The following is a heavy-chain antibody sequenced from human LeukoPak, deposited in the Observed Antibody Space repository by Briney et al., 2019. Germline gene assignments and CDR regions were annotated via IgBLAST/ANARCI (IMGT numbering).Heavy chain of an antibody. CDR3: ARKSIVVVPAASAFDI. CDR2: ISAYNGNT. CDR1: GYTFTSYG. D-gene: IGHD2-2*01. Sequence: ASVKVSCKASGYTFTSYGISWVRQAPGQGLEWMGWISAYNGNTNYAQKLQGRVTMTTDTSTSTAYMELRSLRPDDTAVYYCARKSIVVVPAASAFDIWGQGTMVTVSS. V-gene: IGHV1-18*01. J-gene: IGHJ3*02.